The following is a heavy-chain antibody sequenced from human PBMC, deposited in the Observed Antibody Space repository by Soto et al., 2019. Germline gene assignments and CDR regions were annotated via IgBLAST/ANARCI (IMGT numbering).Heavy chain of an antibody. CDR2: MWPSGST. D-gene: IGHD1-26*01. V-gene: IGHV4-38-2*02. CDR3: ARDLVVGATRPDFDH. J-gene: IGHJ4*02. Sequence: SETLSLTCAVSGYSISSDYSWAWIRQPPGKGLECIGTMWPSGSTFYNPSLKSRVTISVDTSKNQFSLKLNSVTAADSAVYYCARDLVVGATRPDFDHWGQGALVTLSS. CDR1: GYSISSDYS.